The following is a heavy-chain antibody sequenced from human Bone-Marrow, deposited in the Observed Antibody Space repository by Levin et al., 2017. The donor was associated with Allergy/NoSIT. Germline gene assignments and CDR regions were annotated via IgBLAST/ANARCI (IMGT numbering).Heavy chain of an antibody. CDR3: VRDRGYYYKMDV. J-gene: IGHJ6*02. CDR2: IYSGDST. Sequence: GESLKISCAASGLSGSSYYMSWVRQAPGKGLEWVSVIYSGDSTYYADSVKGRFTITRDNSKNTLYLQMNSLRAEDTAVYYCVRDRGYYYKMDVWGQGTTVTVSS. V-gene: IGHV3-53*01. CDR1: GLSGSSYY.